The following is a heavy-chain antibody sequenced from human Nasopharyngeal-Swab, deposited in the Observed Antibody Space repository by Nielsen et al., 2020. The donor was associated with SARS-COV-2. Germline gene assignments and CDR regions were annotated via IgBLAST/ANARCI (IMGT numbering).Heavy chain of an antibody. Sequence: SETLSLTCAVYGGSFSGYYWSWIRQPPGKGLEWIGEINHSGSTNYNPSLKSRVTISVDTSKNQFSLKLSSVIAADTAVYYCARGVKSKGGSSGRDYWGQGTLVTVSS. CDR3: ARGVKSKGGSSGRDY. J-gene: IGHJ4*02. CDR1: GGSFSGYY. CDR2: INHSGST. D-gene: IGHD6-19*01. V-gene: IGHV4-34*01.